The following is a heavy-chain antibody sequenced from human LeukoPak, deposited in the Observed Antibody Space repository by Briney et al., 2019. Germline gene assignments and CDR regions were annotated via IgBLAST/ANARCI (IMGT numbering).Heavy chain of an antibody. CDR1: GFTFSNAW. V-gene: IGHV3-7*03. Sequence: PGGSLRLSCAASGFTFSNAWMSWVRQAPGKGLEWVANIKQDGSEEYYVDSVKGRFTISRDNSKNTLYLQMNSLRAEDTAVYYCAKASAMIVVVSKHFDYWGQGTLVTVSS. D-gene: IGHD3-22*01. CDR2: IKQDGSEE. J-gene: IGHJ4*02. CDR3: AKASAMIVVVSKHFDY.